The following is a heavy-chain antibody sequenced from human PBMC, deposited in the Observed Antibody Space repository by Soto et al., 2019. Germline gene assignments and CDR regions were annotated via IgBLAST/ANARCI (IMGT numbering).Heavy chain of an antibody. CDR3: ARGMTTVPTFDY. D-gene: IGHD4-17*01. CDR1: GGSISSGGYS. J-gene: IGHJ4*02. Sequence: QLQLQESGSGLVKPSQTLSLTCAVSGGSISSGGYSWSWIRQPPGKGLECIGYIYHSGSTYYNPSPQGRVTTAVDRSKNQFSRKLSSVTAAGTAVYYCARGMTTVPTFDYWGQGTLVTVSS. V-gene: IGHV4-30-2*01. CDR2: IYHSGST.